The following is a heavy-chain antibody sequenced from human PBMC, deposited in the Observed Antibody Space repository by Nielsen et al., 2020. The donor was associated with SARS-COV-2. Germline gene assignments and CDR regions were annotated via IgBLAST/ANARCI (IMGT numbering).Heavy chain of an antibody. V-gene: IGHV3-13*04. Sequence: GESLKISFAASGFTFSSYDMHWVRQATGKGLEWVSAIGTAGDTYYPGSVKGRFTISRENAKNSLYLQMNSLRAGDTAVYYCARGSITGGFDPWGQGTLVTVSS. CDR1: GFTFSSYD. D-gene: IGHD1-20*01. CDR3: ARGSITGGFDP. J-gene: IGHJ5*02. CDR2: IGTAGDT.